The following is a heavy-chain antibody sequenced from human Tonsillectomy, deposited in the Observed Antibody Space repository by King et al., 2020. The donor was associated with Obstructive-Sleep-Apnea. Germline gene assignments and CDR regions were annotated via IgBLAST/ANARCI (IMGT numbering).Heavy chain of an antibody. Sequence: QLVQSGAEVKKPGASVKVSCKASGYTFTSYVLNWVRPAPGQGLEWMGWISAYNGNTNYAQKLQGRVTMTTDTSTSTAYMELRSLRSDDTAVYYCARDLRAYCSSITCYADYFDYWGQGTLVTVSS. CDR2: ISAYNGNT. J-gene: IGHJ4*02. CDR1: GYTFTSYV. CDR3: ARDLRAYCSSITCYADYFDY. D-gene: IGHD2-2*01. V-gene: IGHV1-18*01.